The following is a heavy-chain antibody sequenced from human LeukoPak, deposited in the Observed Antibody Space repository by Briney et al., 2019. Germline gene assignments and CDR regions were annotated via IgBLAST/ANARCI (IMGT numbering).Heavy chain of an antibody. CDR2: ISGSGGST. V-gene: IGHV3-23*01. D-gene: IGHD3-22*01. CDR3: AKDRTYYYNSSGYYLDY. CDR1: GFTFSSYA. J-gene: IGHJ4*02. Sequence: PGGSLRLSCAASGFTFSSYAMSWVRQAPGKGLEWVSAISGSGGSTYYADSVKGRFTISRDNSKNTLYLQMNSLRAEDTAVYYCAKDRTYYYNSSGYYLDYWGQGTLVTVSS.